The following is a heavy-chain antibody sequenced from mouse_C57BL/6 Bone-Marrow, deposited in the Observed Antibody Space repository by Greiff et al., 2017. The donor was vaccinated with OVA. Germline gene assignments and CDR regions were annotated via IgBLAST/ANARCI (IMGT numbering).Heavy chain of an antibody. J-gene: IGHJ3*01. V-gene: IGHV1-81*01. D-gene: IGHD1-1*01. CDR3: ARLYYGSSYPAWFAY. CDR1: GYTFTSYG. Sequence: QVQLQQSGAELARPGASVKLSCKASGYTFTSYGISWVKQRTGQGLEWIGEIYPRSGNTYYNEKFKGKATLTADKSSSTAYMQLSSLTSEDSAVYFCARLYYGSSYPAWFAYWGQGTLVTVSA. CDR2: IYPRSGNT.